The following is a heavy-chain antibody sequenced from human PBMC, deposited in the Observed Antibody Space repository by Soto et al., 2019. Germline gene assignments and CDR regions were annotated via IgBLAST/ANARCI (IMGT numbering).Heavy chain of an antibody. J-gene: IGHJ6*03. Sequence: ASVKVSCKVSGYTLTELSMHWVRQAPGKGLEWMGGFDPEDGETIYAQKFQGRVTMTEDTSTDTAYMELSSLRSEDTAVYYCATKRIHCSSTSCEDEFSTDYYYYMYVWGKGTTVPVSS. CDR3: ATKRIHCSSTSCEDEFSTDYYYYMYV. V-gene: IGHV1-24*01. D-gene: IGHD2-2*01. CDR2: FDPEDGET. CDR1: GYTLTELS.